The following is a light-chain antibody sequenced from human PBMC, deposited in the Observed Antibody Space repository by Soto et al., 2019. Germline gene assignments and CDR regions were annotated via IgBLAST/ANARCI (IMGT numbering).Light chain of an antibody. CDR2: DAY. CDR1: QGISSW. CDR3: QQYDNYKPLT. J-gene: IGKJ4*01. V-gene: IGKV1-5*01. Sequence: DIQMTQSPSSLSASVGDRVTITCRASQGISSWLAWYQQKPGKAPKLLIFDAYSLESGTPSRFSGSRSGTQFTLTINGLQPDDFATYYCQQYDNYKPLTFGGGTKVDI.